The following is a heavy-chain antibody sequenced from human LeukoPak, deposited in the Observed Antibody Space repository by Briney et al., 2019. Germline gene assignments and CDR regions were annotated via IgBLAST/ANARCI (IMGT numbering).Heavy chain of an antibody. V-gene: IGHV4-34*01. CDR1: GGSFSGYY. D-gene: IGHD2-2*02. CDR3: ARVVVPAAIEAYYYYYMDV. Sequence: SETLSLTCAVYGGSFSGYYWSWIRQPPGKGLEWIGEINHSGSTNYNPSLKSRVTISVDTSKNQFSLKLSSVTAADTAVYYCARVVVPAAIEAYYYYYMDVWGKGTTVTVSS. CDR2: INHSGST. J-gene: IGHJ6*03.